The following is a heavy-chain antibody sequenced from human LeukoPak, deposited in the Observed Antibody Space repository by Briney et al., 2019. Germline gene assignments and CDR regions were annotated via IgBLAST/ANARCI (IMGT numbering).Heavy chain of an antibody. D-gene: IGHD3-22*01. CDR2: INHSGST. Sequence: PSETLSLTCAVYGGSFSAYYWSWIRQPPGKGLEWIGEINHSGSTNYNPSLKSRVAISVDTSRNHFSLKLSSVTGADTAVYYCARGQRITMTDWGQGTLVTVSS. V-gene: IGHV4-34*01. CDR1: GGSFSAYY. CDR3: ARGQRITMTD. J-gene: IGHJ4*02.